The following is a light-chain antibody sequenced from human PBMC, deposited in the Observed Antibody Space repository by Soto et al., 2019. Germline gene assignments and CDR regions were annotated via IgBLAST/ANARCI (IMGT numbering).Light chain of an antibody. CDR3: QQYHSYPIA. V-gene: IGKV1-5*03. Sequence: DIQMTQSPSTLSASVGDRVTITCRASQSISYWLAWYQQKPGKAPKLLIYKASSLESGVPSRFSDSGSGTEFTLTISSLQPDDFATYYCQQYHSYPIAFGQGTRLAIK. J-gene: IGKJ5*01. CDR1: QSISYW. CDR2: KAS.